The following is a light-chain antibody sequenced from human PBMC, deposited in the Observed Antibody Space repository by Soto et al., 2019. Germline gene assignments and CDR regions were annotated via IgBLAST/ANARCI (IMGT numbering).Light chain of an antibody. CDR1: QSVNSNY. V-gene: IGKV3-20*01. Sequence: EIVLTQSPGTLSLSPGERVTLSCRASQSVNSNYLAWYQQKPGQAPRRLIYGASTRATSIPDRFSGSGSGTDFTLTISRLEPEDFAVYYCQQYGNSVWTFGQGTKVEIK. J-gene: IGKJ1*01. CDR3: QQYGNSVWT. CDR2: GAS.